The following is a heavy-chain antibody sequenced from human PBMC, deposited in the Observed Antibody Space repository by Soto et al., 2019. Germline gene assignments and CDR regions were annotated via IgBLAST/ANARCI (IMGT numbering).Heavy chain of an antibody. D-gene: IGHD3-22*01. J-gene: IGHJ4*02. Sequence: GESLKISCKASGYSFTDYWITWVRQMPGKGLEWMGRIDPRDSQSNYSPSLRGHVTISVTKSITTVFLQWSSLRASDTAMYYCARQIYDSDTGPNFQYYFDSWGQGTPVTVSS. CDR2: IDPRDSQS. CDR1: GYSFTDYW. V-gene: IGHV5-10-1*01. CDR3: ARQIYDSDTGPNFQYYFDS.